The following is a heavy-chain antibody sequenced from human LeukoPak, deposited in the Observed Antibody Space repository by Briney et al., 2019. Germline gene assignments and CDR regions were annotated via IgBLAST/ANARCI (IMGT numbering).Heavy chain of an antibody. D-gene: IGHD5-24*01. CDR1: GFIFNKYA. J-gene: IGHJ5*02. CDR2: INTDGGST. CDR3: ARASDPWLQLT. Sequence: GGSLRLSCSGSGFIFNKYALHWVRQAPGKGLEYVSGINTDGGSTYYADSVRGRFTISRVNSNNTLYLQMSSLRPEDTAVYFCARASDPWLQLTWGQGTLVTVSS. V-gene: IGHV3-64D*06.